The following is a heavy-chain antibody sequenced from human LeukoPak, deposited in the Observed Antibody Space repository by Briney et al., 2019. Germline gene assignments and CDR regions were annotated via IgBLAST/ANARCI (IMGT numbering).Heavy chain of an antibody. V-gene: IGHV3-43*01. D-gene: IGHD3-22*01. Sequence: PGGSLRLSCAASGFTFEDYTMHWVRQVPGKTLEWVSLISWDGTTYYTDSVKGRFTISRDNNKHSLYLQMDTLRSEDTAFYYCVKDLSYESSGSFFDYWGQGTLVTVSS. CDR1: GFTFEDYT. J-gene: IGHJ4*02. CDR3: VKDLSYESSGSFFDY. CDR2: ISWDGTT.